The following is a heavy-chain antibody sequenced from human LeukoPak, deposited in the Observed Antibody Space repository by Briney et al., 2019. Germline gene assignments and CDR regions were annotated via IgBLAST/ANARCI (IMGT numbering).Heavy chain of an antibody. CDR3: ARRVPNEVITDYFDY. CDR1: GFSLSSYR. Sequence: PGGSLRLSCEASGFSLSSYRMNWVRQAPGKGLEWISFIHVSGGITFYAESVKGRFTISRDNAKNSLFLQMNSLRAEDTAVYYCARRVPNEVITDYFDYWGPGTLVTVSS. CDR2: IHVSGGIT. V-gene: IGHV3-48*04. D-gene: IGHD3-16*01. J-gene: IGHJ4*02.